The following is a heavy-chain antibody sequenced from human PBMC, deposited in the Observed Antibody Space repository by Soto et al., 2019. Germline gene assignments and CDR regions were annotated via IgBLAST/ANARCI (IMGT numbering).Heavy chain of an antibody. CDR2: IIPISGTT. V-gene: IGHV1-69*13. CDR1: GDVFRSYG. CDR3: ARVRCFNGLCHTADYGMDV. D-gene: IGHD2-8*01. J-gene: IGHJ6*02. Sequence: SVKVSCKASGDVFRSYGINWVRQAPGQGLEWMGGIIPISGTTNYAQKFQGRVAITADESTGTVYMELSRLRSEDTAVYFCARVRCFNGLCHTADYGMDVWGQ.